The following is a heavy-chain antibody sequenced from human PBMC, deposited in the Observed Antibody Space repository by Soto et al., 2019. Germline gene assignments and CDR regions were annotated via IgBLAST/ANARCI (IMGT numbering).Heavy chain of an antibody. V-gene: IGHV3-73*01. CDR2: IRSKGNSYAT. J-gene: IGHJ4*02. CDR1: GFTFSGSA. Sequence: EVQLVESGGGLVQPGGSLKVSCAASGFTFSGSAIHWVRQASGKGLEWVGRIRSKGNSYATAYGASVEGRFTISRDDSKNTAYLQMKSMKIEDTAVYYCTRIADSEPARDQFDRLVQGTLVTVSP. D-gene: IGHD6-13*01. CDR3: TRIADSEPARDQFDR.